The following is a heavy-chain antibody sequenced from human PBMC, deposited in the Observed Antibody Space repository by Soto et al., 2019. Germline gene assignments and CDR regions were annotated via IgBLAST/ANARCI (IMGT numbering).Heavy chain of an antibody. V-gene: IGHV3-30*18. CDR3: ANSALRYFDWLLPFDY. Sequence: QVQLVASGGGVVQPGRSLRLSCAASGFTFSSYGMHWVRQAPGKGLEWVAVISYDGSNKYYADSVKGRFTISRDNSKNTLYLQLNSLSAEDTDVYYCANSALRYFDWLLPFDYWGQGTLVTVSS. CDR1: GFTFSSYG. J-gene: IGHJ4*02. D-gene: IGHD3-9*01. CDR2: ISYDGSNK.